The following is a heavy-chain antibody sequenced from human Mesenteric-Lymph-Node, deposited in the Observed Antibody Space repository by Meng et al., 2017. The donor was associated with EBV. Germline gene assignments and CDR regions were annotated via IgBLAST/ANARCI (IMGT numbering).Heavy chain of an antibody. J-gene: IGHJ4*02. D-gene: IGHD4-11*01. Sequence: VEVGGGLVPPEGSLRLSCAASGFTFNIYDMNWVRQAPGRGLEWVSGISGSGGTRYYADSVKGRFSISRDNSGNTVYLQMNSLRVEDTAVYYCSNLPYSYWGQGTLVTVSS. CDR1: GFTFNIYD. V-gene: IGHV3-23*04. CDR2: ISGSGGTR. CDR3: SNLPYSY.